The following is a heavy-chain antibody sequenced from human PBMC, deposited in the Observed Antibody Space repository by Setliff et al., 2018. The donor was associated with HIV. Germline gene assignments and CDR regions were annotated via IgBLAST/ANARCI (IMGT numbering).Heavy chain of an antibody. D-gene: IGHD1-7*01. CDR2: ISDSGTT. Sequence: PSETLSLTCTVSGGSISSGRYFWGWIRLVPGRGLEWIGSISDSGTTFYKPSLKSRVAISVDTSKKQFSLNLSSATAADTAVYYCARRNWNYGTVYPFDIWGQGTMVTVS. V-gene: IGHV4-39*01. CDR3: ARRNWNYGTVYPFDI. J-gene: IGHJ3*02. CDR1: GGSISSGRYF.